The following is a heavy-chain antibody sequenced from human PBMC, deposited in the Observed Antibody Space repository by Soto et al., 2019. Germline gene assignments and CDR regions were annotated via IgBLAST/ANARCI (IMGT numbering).Heavy chain of an antibody. J-gene: IGHJ6*02. CDR3: ASCLVTSYFYYYGMDV. CDR2: TIPIFGTT. V-gene: IGHV1-69*12. D-gene: IGHD2-21*02. CDR1: GGTFSSYS. Sequence: QVQLVQSGAEVKKPGSSVKVSCKASGGTFSSYSISWVRQAPGQGLEWMGGTIPIFGTTNYAQKFQGRVTITADESTSTAYRELSSLRSEGTAVYYCASCLVTSYFYYYGMDVWGQGTTVTVSS.